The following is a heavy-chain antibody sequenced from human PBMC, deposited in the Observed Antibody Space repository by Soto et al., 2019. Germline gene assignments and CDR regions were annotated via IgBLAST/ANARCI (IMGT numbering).Heavy chain of an antibody. CDR3: AMTRVENHYYGGRDV. CDR2: IYYTGIT. CDR1: GASITTYY. Sequence: QVQLQESGPGLVKASETLSLACTVSGASITTYYYNWIRQAPGKPLEWIGYIYYTGITNYNPSLESRVTISQDTSKNQLSLAMTSVTAADTAVYCCAMTRVENHYYGGRDVWGQGTTVTVSS. V-gene: IGHV4-59*03. J-gene: IGHJ6*02. D-gene: IGHD3-22*01.